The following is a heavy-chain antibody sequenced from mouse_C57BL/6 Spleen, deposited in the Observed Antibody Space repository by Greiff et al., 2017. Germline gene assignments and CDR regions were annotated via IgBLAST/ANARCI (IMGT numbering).Heavy chain of an antibody. V-gene: IGHV1-15*01. CDR1: GYTFTDYE. CDR2: IDPETGGT. Sequence: QVQLQQSGAELVRPGASVTLSCKASGYTFTDYEMHWVKQTPVHGLEWIGAIDPETGGTAYNQKFKGKAILTADKSSSTAYMALRSLTSEDSAVYYCTERNYYCCAPRYVDVWGTGTTVTVSS. J-gene: IGHJ1*03. CDR3: TERNYYCCAPRYVDV. D-gene: IGHD1-1*01.